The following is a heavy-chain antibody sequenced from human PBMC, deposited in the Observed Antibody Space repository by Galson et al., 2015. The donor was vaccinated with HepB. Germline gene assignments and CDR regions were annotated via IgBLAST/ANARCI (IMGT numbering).Heavy chain of an antibody. CDR1: GHTFTSYG. V-gene: IGHV1-18*01. CDR2: ISAYNGNT. Sequence: SCKASGHTFTSYGISWVRQAPGQGLEWMGWISAYNGNTNYAQKLQGRVTMTTDTSTSTAYMELRSLRSDDTAVYYCARVMGELRAFDIWGQGTMVTVSS. J-gene: IGHJ3*02. CDR3: ARVMGELRAFDI. D-gene: IGHD1-26*01.